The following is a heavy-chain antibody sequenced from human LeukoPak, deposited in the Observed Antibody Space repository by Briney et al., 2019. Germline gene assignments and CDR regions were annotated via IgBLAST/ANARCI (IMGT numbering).Heavy chain of an antibody. CDR1: GFTFSSYW. CDR3: ARRSGYYWDAFDV. CDR2: IHLDGTTT. V-gene: IGHV3-74*01. Sequence: GSLRLSCVASGFTFSSYWMHWVRQAPGKGLVWVSRIHLDGTTTSYADSVRGRFTISRDNANNLLHLQMNNLRADDTAVYYCARRSGYYWDAFDVWGQGTMVTVSS. D-gene: IGHD3-22*01. J-gene: IGHJ3*01.